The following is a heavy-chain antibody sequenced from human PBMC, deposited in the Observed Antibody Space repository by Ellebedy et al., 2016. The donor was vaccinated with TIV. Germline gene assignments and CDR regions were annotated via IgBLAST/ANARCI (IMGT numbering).Heavy chain of an antibody. CDR2: ISSNSDTM. CDR1: GFTFSTST. V-gene: IGHV3-21*01. D-gene: IGHD2-21*02. J-gene: IGHJ1*01. Sequence: PGGSLRLSCIVSGFTFSTSTMKWVRQAPGKGLEWVSSISSNSDTMYYADSVRGRFTISRDNAKDSLYLQMNSLTAEDMTVYYCVRGDKREDWGQGNLVTVSS. CDR3: VRGDKRED.